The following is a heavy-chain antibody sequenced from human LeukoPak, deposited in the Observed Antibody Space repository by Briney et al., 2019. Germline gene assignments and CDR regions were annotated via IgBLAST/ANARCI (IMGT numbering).Heavy chain of an antibody. CDR3: ATETTDTVMDV. CDR2: INPNSGGT. J-gene: IGHJ6*04. V-gene: IGHV1-2*02. CDR1: GCTFTGYY. Sequence: ASVKVSCKASGCTFTGYYIHWVRQAPGQGLEWMGWINPNSGGTNYAQKFQGRVTITRDTSISTAYMELSRLRSDDTAVYYCATETTDTVMDVWGKGTTVTVSS. D-gene: IGHD1-14*01.